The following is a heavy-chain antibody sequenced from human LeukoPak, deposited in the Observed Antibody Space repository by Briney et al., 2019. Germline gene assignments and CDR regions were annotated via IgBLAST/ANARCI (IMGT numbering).Heavy chain of an antibody. CDR2: INHSGST. Sequence: SETLSLTCAVYGGSFSGYYWSWIRQPPGKGLEWIGEINHSGSTNYNPSLKRRVTISVDTSKNQFSLKLSSVTAADTAVYYCSGTGWLRTYGYWGQGTLVTVSS. V-gene: IGHV4-34*01. J-gene: IGHJ4*02. D-gene: IGHD5-12*01. CDR3: SGTGWLRTYGY. CDR1: GGSFSGYY.